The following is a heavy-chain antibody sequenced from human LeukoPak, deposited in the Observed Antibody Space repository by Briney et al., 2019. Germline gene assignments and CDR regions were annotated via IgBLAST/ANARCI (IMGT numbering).Heavy chain of an antibody. V-gene: IGHV3-74*01. CDR2: INRDGGTT. J-gene: IGHJ4*02. Sequence: PGGSLRLSCAASGFTFSSYWMHWVRHAPGKGLVWVSRINRDGGTTTYADSVKGRFTISRDNAKNTLYLQMNSLRAEDTAVYYCARGPGDYSKTFDYWGQGTLVTVSS. D-gene: IGHD4-11*01. CDR1: GFTFSSYW. CDR3: ARGPGDYSKTFDY.